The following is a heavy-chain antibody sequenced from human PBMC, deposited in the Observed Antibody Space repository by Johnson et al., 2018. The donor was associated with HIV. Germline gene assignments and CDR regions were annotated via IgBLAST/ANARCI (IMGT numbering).Heavy chain of an antibody. V-gene: IGHV3-7*05. J-gene: IGHJ3*02. CDR1: GFTFSSYA. CDR3: ARKGDAFDI. CDR2: INQDGSET. Sequence: VQLVESGGGLVQPGGSLRLSCAASGFTFSSYAMSWVRQAPGKGLEWVANINQDGSETYCLDSVKDRFTISRDNAKKFLYLQMTSLRAEDTAIYYCARKGDAFDIWGQGTLATVSS.